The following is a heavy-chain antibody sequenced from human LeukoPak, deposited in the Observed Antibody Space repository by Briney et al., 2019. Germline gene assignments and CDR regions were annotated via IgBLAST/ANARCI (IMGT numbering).Heavy chain of an antibody. CDR1: GYTFTGYY. Sequence: ASVKVSCKASGYTFTGYYMHWVRQAPGQGLEWMGCINPNNGDTKYAQKFQGRVTMTRDTSISTAYMELSRLRSDDTALYYCAREPEGTTIFGVVNQAWGQGTLVTVSS. CDR2: INPNNGDT. CDR3: AREPEGTTIFGVVNQA. D-gene: IGHD3-3*01. V-gene: IGHV1-2*02. J-gene: IGHJ4*02.